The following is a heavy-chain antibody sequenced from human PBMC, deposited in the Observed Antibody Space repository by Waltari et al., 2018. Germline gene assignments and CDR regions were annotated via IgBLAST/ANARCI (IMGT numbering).Heavy chain of an antibody. Sequence: QVQLVQSGADVKKPGASVYVSCQASGYTFTAYYIHWVRQAPGQGLEWMGWISPYSNGVYYAQKFQGRVILTRDTSSSTAYMEITRLTSDDTAVYYCARYPGGHDGDPFDYWGQGTLVTVSS. CDR3: ARYPGGHDGDPFDY. CDR1: GYTFTAYY. J-gene: IGHJ4*02. V-gene: IGHV1-2*02. D-gene: IGHD7-27*01. CDR2: ISPYSNGV.